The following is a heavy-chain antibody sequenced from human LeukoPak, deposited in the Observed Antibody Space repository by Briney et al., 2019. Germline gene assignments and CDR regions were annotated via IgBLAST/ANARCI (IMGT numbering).Heavy chain of an antibody. CDR3: ATGFDSSGTDAFDI. D-gene: IGHD3-22*01. J-gene: IGHJ3*02. Sequence: VASVKVSCKASGGTFSSYAISWVRQAPGQGLEWMGGIIPIFGTANYAQKFQGRVTITADESTSTAYMELSSLRSEDTAVYYCATGFDSSGTDAFDIWGQGTMVTVSS. V-gene: IGHV1-69*13. CDR1: GGTFSSYA. CDR2: IIPIFGTA.